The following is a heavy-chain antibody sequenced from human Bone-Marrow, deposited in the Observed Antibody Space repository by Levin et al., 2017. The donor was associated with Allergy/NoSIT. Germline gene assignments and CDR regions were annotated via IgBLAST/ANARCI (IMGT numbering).Heavy chain of an antibody. V-gene: IGHV3-72*01. CDR3: ARGPYCSGGRCPGACDY. D-gene: IGHD2-15*01. Sequence: PGESLKISCAASGFSFSDHYMDWVRQAPGKGLEWLARSRSKGHSYSTEYAAFGKGRFSISRDASKTSLYLQMNSLKTEDTAVYYCARGPYCSGGRCPGACDYWGQGTLVTVSS. CDR2: SRSKGHSYST. J-gene: IGHJ4*02. CDR1: GFSFSDHY.